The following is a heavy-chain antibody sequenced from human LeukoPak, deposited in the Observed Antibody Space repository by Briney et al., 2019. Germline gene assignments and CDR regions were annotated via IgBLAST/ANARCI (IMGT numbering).Heavy chain of an antibody. V-gene: IGHV3-30-3*01. Sequence: PGRSLRLSCAASGFTFSSYAMHWVRQAPGKGLEWAAVISYDGSNKYYADSVKGRFTISRDNSKNTLYLQMNSLRAEDTAVYYCARDDPYCGGDCEERAFDIWGQGTMVTVSS. D-gene: IGHD2-21*02. J-gene: IGHJ3*02. CDR3: ARDDPYCGGDCEERAFDI. CDR2: ISYDGSNK. CDR1: GFTFSSYA.